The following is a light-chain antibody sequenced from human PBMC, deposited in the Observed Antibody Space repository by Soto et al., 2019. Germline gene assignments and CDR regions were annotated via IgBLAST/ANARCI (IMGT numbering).Light chain of an antibody. Sequence: QSALTQPASVSGSPGQSITISCTGTSSDVGAYNFVSWYQHHPGRAPKLIIYEVTIRPSGVSNRFSGSKSGNTVSLTISGLQAEDEADYYCSSYTTSAPYVFGSGTKLTVL. CDR3: SSYTTSAPYV. J-gene: IGLJ1*01. CDR2: EVT. CDR1: SSDVGAYNF. V-gene: IGLV2-14*01.